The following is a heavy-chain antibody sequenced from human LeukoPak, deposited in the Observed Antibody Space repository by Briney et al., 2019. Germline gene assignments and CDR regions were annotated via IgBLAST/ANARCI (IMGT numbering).Heavy chain of an antibody. Sequence: ASVKVSCTASGYTFTGYYMHWVRQAPGQGLEWMGWINPNSGGTNYAQKFQGRVTMTRDTSISTAYMELSRLRSDDTAVYYCAGACSGGSCPNGIDYWGQGTLVTVSS. D-gene: IGHD2-15*01. V-gene: IGHV1-2*02. CDR3: AGACSGGSCPNGIDY. J-gene: IGHJ4*02. CDR1: GYTFTGYY. CDR2: INPNSGGT.